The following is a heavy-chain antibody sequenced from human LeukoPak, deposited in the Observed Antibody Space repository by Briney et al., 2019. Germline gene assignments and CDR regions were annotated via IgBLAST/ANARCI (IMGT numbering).Heavy chain of an antibody. CDR2: MNPNSGNT. J-gene: IGHJ6*02. CDR3: ARVRNYDSSGYYSNYYYYGMDV. CDR1: GYTFTSYD. Sequence: PEASVKVSCKASGYTFTSYDINWARQATGQGLEWMGWMNPNSGNTGYAQKFQGRVTMTRNTSISTAYMELSSLRSEDTAVYYCARVRNYDSSGYYSNYYYYGMDVWGQGTTVTVSS. D-gene: IGHD3-22*01. V-gene: IGHV1-8*01.